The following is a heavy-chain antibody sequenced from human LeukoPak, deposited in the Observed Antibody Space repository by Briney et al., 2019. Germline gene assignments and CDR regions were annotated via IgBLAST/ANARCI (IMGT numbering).Heavy chain of an antibody. CDR1: GFTFDDYA. CDR3: AKVDSSGYYKRVGAFDI. J-gene: IGHJ3*02. CDR2: ISWNSGSI. Sequence: GGSLRLSCAASGFTFDDYAMHWVRQAPGKGLEWVSGISWNSGSIGYADSVKGRFTISRDNAKNSLYLRMNSLRAEDTALYYCAKVDSSGYYKRVGAFDIWGQGTMVTVPS. D-gene: IGHD3-22*01. V-gene: IGHV3-9*01.